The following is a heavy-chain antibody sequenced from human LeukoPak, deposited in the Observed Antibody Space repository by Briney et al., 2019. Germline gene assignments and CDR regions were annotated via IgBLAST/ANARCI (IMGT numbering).Heavy chain of an antibody. Sequence: SETLSLTCTLSGVSISSYSWSWIRQSPGKGPEWIGYISYSGSTNYNPSLKSRVTMSRDTSKNQFSLNLSSVTAADTAVYYCARHYTSGTYPHDYWGQGTLVTVSS. CDR3: ARHYTSGTYPHDY. V-gene: IGHV4-59*08. D-gene: IGHD3-10*01. CDR1: GVSISSYS. J-gene: IGHJ4*02. CDR2: ISYSGST.